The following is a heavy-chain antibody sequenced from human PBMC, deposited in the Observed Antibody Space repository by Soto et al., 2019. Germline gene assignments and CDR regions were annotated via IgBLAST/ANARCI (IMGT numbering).Heavy chain of an antibody. CDR2: ISYDGSNK. Sequence: GWPLRLSCTSSVFTFSSYAMHLVRNYPCKGLEWVAVISYDGSNKYYADSVKGRFTISRDNSKNTLYLQMNSLRAEDTAVYYCARGSGSGWYYYFDYWGQGTLVTVSS. D-gene: IGHD6-19*01. CDR1: VFTFSSYA. V-gene: IGHV3-30-3*01. CDR3: ARGSGSGWYYYFDY. J-gene: IGHJ4*02.